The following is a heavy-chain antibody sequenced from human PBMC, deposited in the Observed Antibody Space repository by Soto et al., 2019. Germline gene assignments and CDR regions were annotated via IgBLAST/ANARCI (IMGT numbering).Heavy chain of an antibody. V-gene: IGHV3-30*18. J-gene: IGHJ4*02. CDR1: GFDFTYYA. CDR2: MSSDGSKI. Sequence: QVQLVESGGGAVQPGESLRLSCVASGFDFTYYAMHWVRQAPGKGLESVAVMSSDGSKIHHTDSVKGRFTISRDNSKGTLYLQMNSLRKEDTAVYFCAKDEGVGGTLGLFDYWGQGTLVSVSS. CDR3: AKDEGVGGTLGLFDY. D-gene: IGHD1-26*01.